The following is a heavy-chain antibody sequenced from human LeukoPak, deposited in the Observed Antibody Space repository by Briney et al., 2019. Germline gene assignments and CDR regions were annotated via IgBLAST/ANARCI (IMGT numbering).Heavy chain of an antibody. V-gene: IGHV1-46*01. CDR2: INPSGGST. CDR1: GYTFTSYY. D-gene: IGHD4-11*01. CDR3: ARDQTVTTFYYYGMDV. Sequence: ASAKVSCKASGYTFTSYYMHWVRQAPGQGLEWMGIINPSGGSTGYAQKFQGRVTMTRDTSTSTVYMELSSPRSEDTAVYYCARDQTVTTFYYYGMDVWGQGTTVTVSS. J-gene: IGHJ6*02.